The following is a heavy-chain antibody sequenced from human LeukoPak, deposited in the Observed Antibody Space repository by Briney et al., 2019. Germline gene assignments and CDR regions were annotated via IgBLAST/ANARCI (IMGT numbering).Heavy chain of an antibody. Sequence: DPAGSLRLSCAASGFTFSSYWMHWVRKAPAKGLVWVSRIKSYGSSTSYADSVKGRFTISRDNAKNTLYLQMNSLRAEDTAVYYCARDQLYCTGGTCYFDYWGQGTLVTVSS. CDR2: IKSYGSST. J-gene: IGHJ4*02. CDR3: ARDQLYCTGGTCYFDY. D-gene: IGHD2-8*02. V-gene: IGHV3-74*01. CDR1: GFTFSSYW.